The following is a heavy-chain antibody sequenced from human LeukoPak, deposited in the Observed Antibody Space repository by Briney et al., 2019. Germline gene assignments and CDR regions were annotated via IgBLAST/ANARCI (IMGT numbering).Heavy chain of an antibody. CDR2: ISAYNGNT. Sequence: ASVKDSCKASGYTFTSYGISGVRQAPGQGLEWMGWISAYNGNTNYAQKLQGRVTMTTDTSTSTAYMELRSLRSDDTAVYYCARFGGSGSYYKAFDYWGQGTLVTVSS. CDR1: GYTFTSYG. V-gene: IGHV1-18*01. CDR3: ARFGGSGSYYKAFDY. D-gene: IGHD3-10*01. J-gene: IGHJ4*02.